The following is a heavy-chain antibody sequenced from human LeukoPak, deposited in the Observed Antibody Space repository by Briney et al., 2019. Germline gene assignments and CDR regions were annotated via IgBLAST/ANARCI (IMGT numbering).Heavy chain of an antibody. D-gene: IGHD6-25*01. J-gene: IGHJ6*03. V-gene: IGHV3-21*01. Sequence: GGSLRLSCAASGFTFSSYAMSWVRQAPGKGLEWVSSISSSSSYIYYADSVKGRFTISRDNAKNSLYLQMHSLRAEDTAVYYCARDGTPIHSDGWVYMDVWGKGTTVTVSS. CDR2: ISSSSSYI. CDR1: GFTFSSYA. CDR3: ARDGTPIHSDGWVYMDV.